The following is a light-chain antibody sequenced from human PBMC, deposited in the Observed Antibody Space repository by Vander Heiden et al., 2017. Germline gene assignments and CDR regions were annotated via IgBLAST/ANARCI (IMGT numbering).Light chain of an antibody. V-gene: IGLV1-44*01. CDR3: AAWDDSLNGPGV. CDR1: SSNIGSNT. CDR2: RNN. Sequence: QSVLTQPPSASGTPGQRVTISCSGSSSNIGSNTVNWYQQLPGTAPKLLIYRNNQRPSGVPDRFSGSKSGTSASLAISGLQSEDEADYYGAAWDDSLNGPGVFGGGTKLTVL. J-gene: IGLJ3*02.